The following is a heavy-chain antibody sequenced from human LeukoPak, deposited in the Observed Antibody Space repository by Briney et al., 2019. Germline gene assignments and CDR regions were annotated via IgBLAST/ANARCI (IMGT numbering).Heavy chain of an antibody. CDR2: INAGNGNT. D-gene: IGHD3-3*01. CDR3: ARHTTIFGVAIIDI. J-gene: IGHJ3*02. V-gene: IGHV1-3*01. CDR1: GYTFTTYA. Sequence: ASVKVSCKASGYTFTTYAIHWVRQAPGHRLEWMGWINAGNGNTKYLQKLQGRLTITRDTSASTAYMDLSSLRSDDTAVYYCARHTTIFGVAIIDIWGQGTMVTVSS.